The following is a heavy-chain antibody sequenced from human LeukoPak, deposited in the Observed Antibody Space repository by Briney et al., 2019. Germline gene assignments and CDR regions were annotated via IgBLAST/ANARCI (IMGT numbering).Heavy chain of an antibody. CDR2: IIPIIGTA. CDR1: GGTFSSYA. Sequence: SVKVSCKASGGTFSSYAISWVRQAPGQGLEWMGGIIPIIGTANYAQKFQGRVTMTADESTSTAYMELGSLRSEDTAVYYCARVEYYYDSSGYYEDRYYFDYWGQGTLVTVSS. D-gene: IGHD3-22*01. CDR3: ARVEYYYDSSGYYEDRYYFDY. V-gene: IGHV1-69*13. J-gene: IGHJ4*02.